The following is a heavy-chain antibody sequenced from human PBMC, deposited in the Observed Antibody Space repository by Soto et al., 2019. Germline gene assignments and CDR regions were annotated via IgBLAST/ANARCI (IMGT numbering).Heavy chain of an antibody. J-gene: IGHJ5*02. Sequence: GGSLRLSCAASGFTFSNYAMSWVRQAPGKGLEWISTISGSGGSTCYADSVKGRFTISRDNSKNTLYLQMNSLRAEDTAVYYCAKGQSTYYDFWSRYYDWFDPWGQGTLVTVSS. V-gene: IGHV3-23*01. CDR3: AKGQSTYYDFWSRYYDWFDP. CDR2: ISGSGGST. D-gene: IGHD3-3*01. CDR1: GFTFSNYA.